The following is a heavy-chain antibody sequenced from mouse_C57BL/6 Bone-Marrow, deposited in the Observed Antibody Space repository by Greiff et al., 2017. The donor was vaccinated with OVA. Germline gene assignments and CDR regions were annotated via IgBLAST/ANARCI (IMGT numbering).Heavy chain of an antibody. J-gene: IGHJ4*01. Sequence: VQLQQSGPGLVAPSQSLSITCTVSGFSLTSYAISWVRQPPGKGLEWLGVIWTGGGTNYNSALKSRLSISKDNSKSQVFLKMNSLQTDDTARDYCARGAYYSNYGAMDYWGQGTSVTVSS. D-gene: IGHD2-5*01. CDR3: ARGAYYSNYGAMDY. CDR1: GFSLTSYA. V-gene: IGHV2-9-1*01. CDR2: IWTGGGT.